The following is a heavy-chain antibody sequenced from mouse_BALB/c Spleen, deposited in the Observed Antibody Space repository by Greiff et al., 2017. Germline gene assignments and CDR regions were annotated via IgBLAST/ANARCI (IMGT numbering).Heavy chain of an antibody. V-gene: IGHV5-6-5*01. Sequence: EVKLVESGGGLVKPGGSLKLSCAASGFTFSSYAMSWVRQTPEKRLEWVASISSGGSTYYPDSVKGRFTISRDNARNILYLQMSSLRSEDTAMYYCAREGYYGRGAMDYWGQGTSVTVSS. J-gene: IGHJ4*01. CDR3: AREGYYGRGAMDY. D-gene: IGHD1-1*01. CDR2: ISSGGST. CDR1: GFTFSSYA.